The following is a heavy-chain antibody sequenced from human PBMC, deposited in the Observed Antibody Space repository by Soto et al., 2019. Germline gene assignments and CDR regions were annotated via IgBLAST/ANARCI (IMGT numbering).Heavy chain of an antibody. CDR3: AKDRRGAVAGTSAFDI. D-gene: IGHD6-19*01. CDR1: GFTFSSYA. J-gene: IGHJ3*02. V-gene: IGHV3-23*01. Sequence: GGSLRLSCAASGFTFSSYAMSWVRQAPGKGLEWVSAISGSGGSTYYADSVKGRFTISRDNSKNTLYLQMNSLRAEDTAVYYCAKDRRGAVAGTSAFDIWGQGTMVTVS. CDR2: ISGSGGST.